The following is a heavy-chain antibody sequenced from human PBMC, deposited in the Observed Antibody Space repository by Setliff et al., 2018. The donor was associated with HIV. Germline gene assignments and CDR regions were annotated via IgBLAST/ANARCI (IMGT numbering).Heavy chain of an antibody. CDR1: GGSISSGTYY. Sequence: SETLSLTCSVSGGSISSGTYYWGWIRQPPGKGLEWIGSMSHSGSTLYNPSLKSRVTMSLDKSKNQFSLKLKSVTAADTAVYYCAREWYNYGPNDAFDIWGQGTMVTVSS. CDR3: AREWYNYGPNDAFDI. D-gene: IGHD5-18*01. CDR2: MSHSGST. J-gene: IGHJ3*02. V-gene: IGHV4-39*07.